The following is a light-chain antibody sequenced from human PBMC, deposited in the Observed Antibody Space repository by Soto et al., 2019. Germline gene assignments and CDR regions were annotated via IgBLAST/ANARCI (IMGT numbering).Light chain of an antibody. J-gene: IGKJ3*01. CDR2: WAS. CDR3: QQYYSHPPT. Sequence: DIVMTQSPDSLAVSLGERATINCKSSQSVLYSSNNKNDLAWYHQKPGQPPKLLIYWASTRESGVPDRFSGSGSGTDFTLTISSLQAEDVAVYYSQQYYSHPPTFGTGTKVDIK. CDR1: QSVLYSSNNKND. V-gene: IGKV4-1*01.